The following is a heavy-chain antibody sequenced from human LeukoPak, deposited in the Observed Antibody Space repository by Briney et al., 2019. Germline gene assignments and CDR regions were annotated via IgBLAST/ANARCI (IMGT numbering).Heavy chain of an antibody. CDR3: ARSPSHIGPNDY. Sequence: SSETLSLTCTVSGGSISSYYWSWIRQPPGKGLEWIGYIYYSGSTNYNPSLKSRVTISVDTSKNQFSLKLSSVTAADTAVYYCARSPSHIGPNDYWGQGTLVTVSS. CDR1: GGSISSYY. CDR2: IYYSGST. J-gene: IGHJ4*02. V-gene: IGHV4-59*01.